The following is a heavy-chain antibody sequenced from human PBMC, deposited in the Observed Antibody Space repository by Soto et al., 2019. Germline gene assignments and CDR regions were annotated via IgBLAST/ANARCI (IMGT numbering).Heavy chain of an antibody. D-gene: IGHD6-19*01. Sequence: GGSLRLSCAASGFIFSSYGMHWVRQAPGKGLEWVAVISYDGSNKYYADSVKGRFTISRDNSKNTLYLQMNSLRAEDTAVYYCAKAAVAGYYYYYGMDVWGPGTTVTVSS. CDR1: GFIFSSYG. V-gene: IGHV3-30*18. CDR2: ISYDGSNK. J-gene: IGHJ6*02. CDR3: AKAAVAGYYYYYGMDV.